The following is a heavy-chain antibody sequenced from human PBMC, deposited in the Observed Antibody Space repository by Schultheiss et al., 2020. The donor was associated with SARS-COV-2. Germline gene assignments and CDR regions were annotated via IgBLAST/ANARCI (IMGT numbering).Heavy chain of an antibody. Sequence: ASVKVSCKASGGTFSSYTISWVRQAPGQGLEWMGWINPNSGGTNYAQKFQGRVTMTRDTSISTAYMELSRLRSDDTAVYFCARGGLVFIVASIEGNGMDVWGQGTTVTVSS. CDR1: GGTFSSYT. J-gene: IGHJ6*02. D-gene: IGHD5-12*01. V-gene: IGHV1-2*02. CDR3: ARGGLVFIVASIEGNGMDV. CDR2: INPNSGGT.